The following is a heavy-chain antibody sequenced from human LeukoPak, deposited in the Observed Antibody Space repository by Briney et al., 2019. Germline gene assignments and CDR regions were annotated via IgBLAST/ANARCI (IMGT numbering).Heavy chain of an antibody. J-gene: IGHJ4*02. CDR1: GFTFSTYS. Sequence: GGSLRLSCAASGFTFSTYSINWVRQAPGKWLEWVSYISSSSSTIYYADSVKGRFTISRDNAKNSLYLQMNSLRAEDTAGDYWARVGVGGGRFDSWGQGTLVTVLS. CDR3: ARVGVGGGRFDS. CDR2: ISSSSSTI. D-gene: IGHD3-3*01. V-gene: IGHV3-48*01.